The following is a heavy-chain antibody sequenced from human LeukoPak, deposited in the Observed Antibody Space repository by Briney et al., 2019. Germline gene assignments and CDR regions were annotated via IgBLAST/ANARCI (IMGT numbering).Heavy chain of an antibody. CDR2: VDHTGST. V-gene: IGHV4-59*01. CDR3: ARDRGDGYDYFWDY. J-gene: IGHJ4*02. D-gene: IGHD5-12*01. Sequence: SETLSLTCTVSDDSITMYYWTWLRQPPGKGLEWIGYVDHTGSTNYNPSLKSRVTISIDTSKNQFSLKLSSVTAADTAVYYCARDRGDGYDYFWDYWGQGTLVTVSS. CDR1: DDSITMYY.